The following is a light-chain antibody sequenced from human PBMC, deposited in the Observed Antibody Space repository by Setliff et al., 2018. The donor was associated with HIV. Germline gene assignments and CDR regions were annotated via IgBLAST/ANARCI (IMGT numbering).Light chain of an antibody. CDR2: DAG. CDR3: LLFYTGVRV. CDR1: TGAVTSGHF. V-gene: IGLV7-46*01. J-gene: IGLJ2*01. Sequence: QAVVTQEPSLTVSPGGTVTLTCASDTGAVTSGHFPYWFQQKPGQAPRTLIYDAGTKLSSTPARFSGSLLGGKAVLTLSGAQPEDEAEYYCLLFYTGVRVFGGGTKVTVL.